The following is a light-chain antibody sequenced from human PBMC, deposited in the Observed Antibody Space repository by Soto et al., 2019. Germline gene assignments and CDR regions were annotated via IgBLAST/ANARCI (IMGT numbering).Light chain of an antibody. V-gene: IGLV2-11*01. J-gene: IGLJ1*01. CDR3: CSSADTYTFV. CDR1: SSDVGVYNY. Sequence: QSALTQPRSVSGSPGQSVTISCTGTSSDVGVYNYVSWYQQNPGKAPKLMIYDVSKRPSGVPDRFSGSKSGNTASLTISGLQAEDEADYYCCSSADTYTFVFGTGTKLTVL. CDR2: DVS.